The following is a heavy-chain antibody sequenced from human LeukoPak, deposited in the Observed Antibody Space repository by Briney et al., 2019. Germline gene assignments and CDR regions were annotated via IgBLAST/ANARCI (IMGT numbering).Heavy chain of an antibody. CDR2: IYSGGST. D-gene: IGHD3-22*01. CDR1: GFTFSDYG. J-gene: IGHJ4*02. CDR3: AKRMDYYDSSGYYLYYFDY. Sequence: GGSLRLSCAASGFTFSDYGMSWVRQAPGKGLEWVSVIYSGGSTYYADSVKGRFTISRANSKNTLYLQMNSLRAEDTAVYYCAKRMDYYDSSGYYLYYFDYWGQGTLVTVSS. V-gene: IGHV3-23*03.